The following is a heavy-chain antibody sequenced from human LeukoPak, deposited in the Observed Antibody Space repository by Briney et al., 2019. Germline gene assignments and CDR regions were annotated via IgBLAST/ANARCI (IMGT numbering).Heavy chain of an antibody. CDR2: VYHSGST. D-gene: IGHD6-19*01. Sequence: SGTLSLTCAVSGGSISSSHWWRWVRQPPGRGLEWIGEVYHSGSTNYSPSLKSRVTLSVDKSKNQFSLKLSSVTAADTAVYYCARGTGYSSGCPDYWGQGTLVTVSS. J-gene: IGHJ4*02. V-gene: IGHV4-4*02. CDR3: ARGTGYSSGCPDY. CDR1: GGSISSSHW.